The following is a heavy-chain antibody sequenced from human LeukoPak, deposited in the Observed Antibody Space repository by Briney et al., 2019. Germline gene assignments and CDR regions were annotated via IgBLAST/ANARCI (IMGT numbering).Heavy chain of an antibody. CDR3: ASERYDFWSGYSSFDY. Sequence: ASVKVSCKASGYTFTSYAMDWVRQAPGQGLEWMGWINTNTGNPTYAQGFTGRFVFSLDTSVSTAYLQISSLKAEDTAVYYCASERYDFWSGYSSFDYWGQGTLVTVSS. CDR1: GYTFTSYA. D-gene: IGHD3-3*01. CDR2: INTNTGNP. J-gene: IGHJ4*02. V-gene: IGHV7-4-1*02.